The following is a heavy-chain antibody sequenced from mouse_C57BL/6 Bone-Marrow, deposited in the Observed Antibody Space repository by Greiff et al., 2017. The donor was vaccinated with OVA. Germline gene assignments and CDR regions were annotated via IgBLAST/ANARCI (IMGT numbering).Heavy chain of an antibody. V-gene: IGHV14-4*01. D-gene: IGHD2-1*01. CDR3: TSNGNFDD. CDR2: IDPDNGDT. CDR1: GFNITDDY. Sequence: VQLQQSGAELVRPGASVKLSCTASGFNITDDYMHWVKQRPEQGLEWIGWIDPDNGDTEYASKFQGKATITADTSSNTAYLQISGLTSEDTAVYYCTSNGNFDDWGQGTTLTVSS. J-gene: IGHJ2*01.